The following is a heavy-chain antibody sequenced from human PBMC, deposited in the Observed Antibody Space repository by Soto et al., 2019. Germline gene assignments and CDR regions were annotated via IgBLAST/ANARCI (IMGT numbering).Heavy chain of an antibody. V-gene: IGHV3-23*01. D-gene: IGHD3-22*01. CDR3: AKDNHVYYDSSGYADY. Sequence: GVLRLSCAASGFTFSSYSMSWVRQSPWKGLEWVSAISGSGGSTYYADSVKGRFTISRDNSKNTLYLQMNSLRAEDTAVYYCAKDNHVYYDSSGYADYWGQGTLVTVSS. J-gene: IGHJ4*02. CDR2: ISGSGGST. CDR1: GFTFSSYS.